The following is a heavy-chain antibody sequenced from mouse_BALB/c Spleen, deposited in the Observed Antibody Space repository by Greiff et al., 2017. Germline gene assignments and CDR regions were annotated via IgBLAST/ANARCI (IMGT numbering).Heavy chain of an antibody. D-gene: IGHD2-3*01. V-gene: IGHV1-69*02. CDR2: IYPSDSYT. CDR1: GYTFTSYW. Sequence: VQLQQPGAELVRPGASVKLSCKASGYTFTSYWINWVKQRPGQGLEWIGNIYPSDSYTNYNQKFKDKATLTVDKSSSTAYMQLSSPTSEDSAVYYCTVGLLRPFDAMDYWGQGTSVTVSS. CDR3: TVGLLRPFDAMDY. J-gene: IGHJ4*01.